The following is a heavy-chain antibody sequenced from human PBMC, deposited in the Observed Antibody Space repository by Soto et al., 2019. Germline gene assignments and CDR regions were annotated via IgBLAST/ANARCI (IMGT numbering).Heavy chain of an antibody. CDR2: INHSGST. D-gene: IGHD5-18*01. J-gene: IGHJ4*02. CDR3: ARSSTYSFGSKAYYFEY. Sequence: SETLSLPCAVYGGSLNGYYWIWIRQPPGKGLEWIGEINHSGSTNYNPSLKSRVTISIDTSKNQFSLRLTSVTAADTAVYSCARSSTYSFGSKAYYFEYWGQGTRVTVSS. V-gene: IGHV4-34*01. CDR1: GGSLNGYY.